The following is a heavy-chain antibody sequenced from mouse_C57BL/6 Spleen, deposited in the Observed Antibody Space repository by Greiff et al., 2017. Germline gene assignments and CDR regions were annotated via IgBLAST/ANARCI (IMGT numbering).Heavy chain of an antibody. D-gene: IGHD2-4*01. J-gene: IGHJ2*01. V-gene: IGHV1-22*01. CDR1: GYTFTDYN. Sequence: VRVKQSGPELVKPGASVKMSCKASGYTFTDYNMHWVKQSHGKSLEWIGYINPNNGGTSYNQKFKGKATLTVNKSSSTAYMELRSLTSEDSAVYYCARGGDYDAFDYWGQGTTLTVSS. CDR2: INPNNGGT. CDR3: ARGGDYDAFDY.